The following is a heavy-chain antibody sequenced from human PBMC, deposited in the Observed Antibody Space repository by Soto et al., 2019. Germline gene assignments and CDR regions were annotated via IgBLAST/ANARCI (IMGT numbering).Heavy chain of an antibody. CDR3: ASGYTTVTTSGIDY. Sequence: QVQLVQSGAEVKKPGSSVKVSCKASGGTFSSYAISWVRQAPGQGLEWMGGIIPIFGTANYAQKFQGRVTITADDSTSTAYMELSSLRSEDTAVYYCASGYTTVTTSGIDYWGQGTLVTVSS. J-gene: IGHJ4*02. V-gene: IGHV1-69*01. CDR1: GGTFSSYA. CDR2: IIPIFGTA. D-gene: IGHD4-17*01.